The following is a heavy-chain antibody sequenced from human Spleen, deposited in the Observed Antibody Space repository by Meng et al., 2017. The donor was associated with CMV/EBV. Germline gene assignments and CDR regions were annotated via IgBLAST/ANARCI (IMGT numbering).Heavy chain of an antibody. Sequence: GGSLRLSCVASGFTLSGDWMSWGRQAPGKGLEWVSVIYSGGSSTYYADSVKGRFTISRDNSKNTLYLQMNSLRAEDTAVYYCAKVSSGGFDPWGQGTLVTVSS. V-gene: IGHV3-23*03. CDR2: IYSGGSST. CDR1: GFTLSGDW. J-gene: IGHJ5*02. CDR3: AKVSSGGFDP. D-gene: IGHD6-6*01.